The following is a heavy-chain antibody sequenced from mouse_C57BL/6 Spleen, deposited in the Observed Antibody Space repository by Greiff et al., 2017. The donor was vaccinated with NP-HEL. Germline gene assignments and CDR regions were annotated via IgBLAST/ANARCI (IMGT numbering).Heavy chain of an antibody. CDR1: GYTFTSYW. CDR3: ARRDLGLDY. D-gene: IGHD4-1*01. V-gene: IGHV1-50*01. CDR2: IDPSDSYT. Sequence: QVQLKQPGAELVKPGASVKLSCKASGYTFTSYWMQWVKQRPGQGLEWIGEIDPSDSYTNYNQKFKGKATLTVDTSSSTADMQLSSLTSEDSAVYYCARRDLGLDYWGQGTTLTVSS. J-gene: IGHJ2*01.